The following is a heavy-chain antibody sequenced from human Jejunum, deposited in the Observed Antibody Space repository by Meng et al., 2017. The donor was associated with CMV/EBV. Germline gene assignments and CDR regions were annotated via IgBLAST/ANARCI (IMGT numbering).Heavy chain of an antibody. CDR2: INPNSGDT. V-gene: IGHV1-2*02. Sequence: ASGYPFTGYSMPWVRQAPGQGLEWMGWINPNSGDTNYAQKFQGRVTMTRDTSISTAYMELNRLISDDTAIYYCATLYSGYSKGVYWGQGTLVTVSS. CDR1: GYPFTGYS. D-gene: IGHD5-12*01. J-gene: IGHJ4*02. CDR3: ATLYSGYSKGVY.